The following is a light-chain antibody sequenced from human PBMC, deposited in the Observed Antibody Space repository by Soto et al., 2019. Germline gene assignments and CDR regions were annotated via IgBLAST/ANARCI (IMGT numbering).Light chain of an antibody. V-gene: IGKV1-5*03. Sequence: DIQMTQSPSTLSASLGDRVMITCRASQNISNGLSWYQQRPGKSPKLLVYLASTLESGGPSRFSGSGSGTEFILSISGLQPDDFATYYCQQFYTCYSGAFGQGTKVDI. CDR1: QNISNG. CDR3: QQFYTCYSGA. J-gene: IGKJ1*01. CDR2: LAS.